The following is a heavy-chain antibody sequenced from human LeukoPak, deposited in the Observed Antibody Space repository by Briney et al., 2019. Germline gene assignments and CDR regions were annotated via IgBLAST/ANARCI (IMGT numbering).Heavy chain of an antibody. J-gene: IGHJ4*02. CDR3: ARGQGGNYYLNYFDY. D-gene: IGHD1-26*01. CDR2: FYYSGST. Sequence: ASETLSLTCTVTGFSFSTYYWSWIRQPPGKGLEWIGHFYYSGSTNYNPSLKRRVTISVDTSRNQFSLKLTTVTAADTAVYYCARGQGGNYYLNYFDYWGQGALVTVSS. V-gene: IGHV4-59*01. CDR1: GFSFSTYY.